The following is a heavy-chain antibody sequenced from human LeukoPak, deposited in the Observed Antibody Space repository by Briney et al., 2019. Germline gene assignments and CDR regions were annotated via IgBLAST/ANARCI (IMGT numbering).Heavy chain of an antibody. Sequence: SETLSLTCTVSGGSISSYYWSWIRQPAGKGLEWIGRIYTSGSTNYNPSLKSRVTMSVDTSKNQFSLKLSSVTAADTAVYYCARVLNPSLLTSRQFDYWGQGTLVTVSS. CDR1: GGSISSYY. CDR2: IYTSGST. D-gene: IGHD2-2*01. V-gene: IGHV4-4*07. J-gene: IGHJ4*02. CDR3: ARVLNPSLLTSRQFDY.